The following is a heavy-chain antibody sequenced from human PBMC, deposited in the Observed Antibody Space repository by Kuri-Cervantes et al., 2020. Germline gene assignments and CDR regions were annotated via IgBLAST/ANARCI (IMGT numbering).Heavy chain of an antibody. J-gene: IGHJ4*02. CDR3: ARDNLLPWLPLAY. Sequence: SETLSLTCTVSGGSISSYYWSWIRQPAGKGLEWIGRIYTSGSTNYNPSLKSRVTISVDKSKNQFSLKLSSVTAADTAVYYCARDNLLPWLPLAYWGQGTLVTVSS. CDR2: IYTSGST. CDR1: GGSISSYY. V-gene: IGHV4-4*07. D-gene: IGHD5-24*01.